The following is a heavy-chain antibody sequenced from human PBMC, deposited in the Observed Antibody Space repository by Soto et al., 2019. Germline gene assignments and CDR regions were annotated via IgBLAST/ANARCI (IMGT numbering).Heavy chain of an antibody. Sequence: PSETLSLTCNVSGDAVISGSYCLTWVRQPPGKGLELIGNIYYSGTTNYNPSLQNRVTISIDTSKNQYSLKLTSVTAADAALYYCARDIRGYSRALDYWGQGTQVTVSS. CDR1: GDAVISGSYC. J-gene: IGHJ4*02. CDR2: IYYSGTT. D-gene: IGHD5-18*01. CDR3: ARDIRGYSRALDY. V-gene: IGHV4-61*01.